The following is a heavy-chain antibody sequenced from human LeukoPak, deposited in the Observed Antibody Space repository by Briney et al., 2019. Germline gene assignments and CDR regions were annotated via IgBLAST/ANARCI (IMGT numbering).Heavy chain of an antibody. CDR3: VKDQSWFGELLSYYFDY. CDR2: ISYYGSNK. Sequence: GGSLTLSCAPSGFTFSSYGMQWVRQAPSEGLGWVAFISYYGSNKYYTDSVKGRFTISRENSKKTLYLQMNSLRAEDTAVYYCVKDQSWFGELLSYYFDYWGQGTLVTVSS. J-gene: IGHJ4*02. V-gene: IGHV3-30*18. D-gene: IGHD3-10*01. CDR1: GFTFSSYG.